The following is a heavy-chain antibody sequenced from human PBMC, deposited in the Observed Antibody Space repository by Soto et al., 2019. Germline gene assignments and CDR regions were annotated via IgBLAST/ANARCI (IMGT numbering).Heavy chain of an antibody. J-gene: IGHJ6*02. Sequence: SETLSLTCTVSGGSISSYNWNWIRQPPGKRLEWIGHIYNSGTTEYNPSLQSRVSISVDTSKNQFSLKLTSVTAADTAVYFCARGRRYNYGYEGMDVWGQGTTVTVSS. CDR1: GGSISSYN. V-gene: IGHV4-59*01. CDR3: ARGRRYNYGYEGMDV. D-gene: IGHD5-18*01. CDR2: IYNSGTT.